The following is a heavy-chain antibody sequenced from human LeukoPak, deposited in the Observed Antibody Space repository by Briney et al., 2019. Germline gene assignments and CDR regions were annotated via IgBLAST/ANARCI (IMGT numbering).Heavy chain of an antibody. J-gene: IGHJ4*02. CDR2: ISYDGSNK. V-gene: IGHV3-30*04. CDR3: AKDRGY. CDR1: GFTFSSYA. Sequence: GGSLRLSCAASGFTFSSYAVHWVRQAPGKGLEWVAVISYDGSNKYYADSVKGRFTISRDNPKNTLYLQMNSLRAEDTAVYYCAKDRGYWGQGTLVTVSS.